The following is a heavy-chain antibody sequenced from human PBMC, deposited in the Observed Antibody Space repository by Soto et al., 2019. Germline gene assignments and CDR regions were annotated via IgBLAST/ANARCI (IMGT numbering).Heavy chain of an antibody. CDR2: IYHIGST. J-gene: IGHJ6*02. V-gene: IGHV4-30-2*01. CDR3: ARAAIQQNYDILTGYYKMPRRDYYGMDV. CDR1: GGSISSGGYS. Sequence: SETLALTCAVSGGSISSGGYSWSWIRQPAGKGLEWIGYIYHIGSTYYNPSLKSRVTISVDRSKNQFSLKLSSVTAADTAVYYCARAAIQQNYDILTGYYKMPRRDYYGMDVWGQGTTVTVSS. D-gene: IGHD3-9*01.